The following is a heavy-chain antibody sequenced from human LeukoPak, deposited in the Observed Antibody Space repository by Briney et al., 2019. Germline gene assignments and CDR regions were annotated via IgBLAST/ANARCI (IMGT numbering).Heavy chain of an antibody. CDR3: ARCSTVAYYFDY. CDR1: GGTFSSYA. D-gene: IGHD2-2*01. J-gene: IGHJ4*02. CDR2: IIPIFGTA. Sequence: SVTVSCTASGGTFSSYAISWVRQAPGQGLEWMGGIIPIFGTANYAQKFQGRVTITADESTSTAYMELSSLRSEDTAVCYCARCSTVAYYFDYWGQGTLVTVSS. V-gene: IGHV1-69*13.